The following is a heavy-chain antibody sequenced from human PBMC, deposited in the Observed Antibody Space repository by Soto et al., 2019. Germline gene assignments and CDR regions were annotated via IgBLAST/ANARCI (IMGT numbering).Heavy chain of an antibody. CDR2: ISSSSSTI. V-gene: IGHV3-48*02. Sequence: PGGSLRLSCAASGFTFSSYSMNWVRQAPGKGLEWVSYISSSSSTIYYADSVKGRFTISRDNAKNSLYLQMNSLRDEDTAVYYCARVSLGSSGWYRVPTFDYWGQGTLVTVSS. J-gene: IGHJ4*02. CDR1: GFTFSSYS. D-gene: IGHD6-19*01. CDR3: ARVSLGSSGWYRVPTFDY.